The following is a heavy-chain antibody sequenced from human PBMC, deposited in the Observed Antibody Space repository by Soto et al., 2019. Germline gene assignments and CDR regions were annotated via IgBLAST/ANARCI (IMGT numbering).Heavy chain of an antibody. V-gene: IGHV4-31*03. J-gene: IGHJ1*01. CDR1: GGSISSGDYY. D-gene: IGHD4-17*01. CDR3: ARTSGDYGLSKYFQH. CDR2: IYYSGTT. Sequence: QVQLQESGPGLEEPSQTLSLICTVSGGSISSGDYYWCWIRQLPGKGLEWIGYIYYSGTTFHNPSLKSRVSISGDTSKNLFSLKLSSMTAADTAVYYCARTSGDYGLSKYFQHWGQGTLVTVSS.